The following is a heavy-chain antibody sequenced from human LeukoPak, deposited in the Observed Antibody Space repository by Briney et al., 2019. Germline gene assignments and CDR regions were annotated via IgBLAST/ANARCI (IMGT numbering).Heavy chain of an antibody. CDR1: RFTFSNYG. Sequence: PGGSLRLSCAASRFTFSNYGMHWVRQAPGKGLEWVTLISYDGSNKYYADSVKGRFTISRDNSKNTLYLQMNSLRAEDTAVYYCAREGDFGGLDYWGQGTLVTVSS. CDR2: ISYDGSNK. V-gene: IGHV3-30*03. D-gene: IGHD3-10*01. CDR3: AREGDFGGLDY. J-gene: IGHJ4*02.